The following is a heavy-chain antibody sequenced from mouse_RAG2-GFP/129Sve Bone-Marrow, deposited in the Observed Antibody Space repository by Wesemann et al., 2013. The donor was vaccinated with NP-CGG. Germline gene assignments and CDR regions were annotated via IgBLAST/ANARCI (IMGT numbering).Heavy chain of an antibody. CDR2: IRSKSNNYAT. D-gene: IGHD1-1*01. CDR1: GFTFNTYA. J-gene: IGHJ4*01. Sequence: EVQLVESGGGLVQPKGSLKLSCAASGFTFNTYAMNWVRQAPGKGLEWVARIRSKSNNYATYYADSVKDRFTISRDDSQSMLYLQMNNLKTEDTAMYYCVRRSTTVVATRLDAMDYWGQGTSVTVSS. V-gene: IGHV10-1*02. CDR3: VRRSTTVVATRLDAMDY.